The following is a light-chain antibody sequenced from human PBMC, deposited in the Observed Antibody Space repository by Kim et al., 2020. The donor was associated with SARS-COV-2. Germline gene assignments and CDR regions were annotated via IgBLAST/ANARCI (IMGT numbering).Light chain of an antibody. Sequence: SELPQDPAVSVALGQTVRITCQGDSLRSYYASWYQKKPGQAPVLVIYGKNNRPSGIPDRFSGSSSGNTASLTNTGSQAEDEADYYCNSRDSSGNHWVFGGGTQLTVL. CDR3: NSRDSSGNHWV. CDR2: GKN. V-gene: IGLV3-19*01. J-gene: IGLJ3*02. CDR1: SLRSYY.